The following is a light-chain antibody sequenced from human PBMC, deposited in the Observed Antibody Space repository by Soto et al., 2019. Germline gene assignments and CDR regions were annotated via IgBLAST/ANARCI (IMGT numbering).Light chain of an antibody. Sequence: EIVMTRSPATLSVSPGERATLSCRASQSVSSNLAWYQQKPGQAPRLLIYGASTRATGIPAWFSGSGSGTEFTLTISSLQSEDFAVYYCQQYNNWPITFGQGTRLEIK. V-gene: IGKV3-15*01. CDR1: QSVSSN. CDR3: QQYNNWPIT. CDR2: GAS. J-gene: IGKJ5*01.